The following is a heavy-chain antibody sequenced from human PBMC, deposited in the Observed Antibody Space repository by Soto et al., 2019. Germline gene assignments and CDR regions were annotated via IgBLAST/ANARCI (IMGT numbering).Heavy chain of an antibody. Sequence: EVQLVETGGGLIQPGGSLRLSCAASGFTVSSNYMSWVRQAPGKGLEWVSVIYSGGSTYYADSVKGRFTISSDNSKNTLYLQMNSLRAEDTAVYYCARAERSTGWTYYYDSSGYYFDYWGQGTLVTVSS. D-gene: IGHD3-22*01. CDR2: IYSGGST. V-gene: IGHV3-53*02. CDR3: ARAERSTGWTYYYDSSGYYFDY. CDR1: GFTVSSNY. J-gene: IGHJ4*02.